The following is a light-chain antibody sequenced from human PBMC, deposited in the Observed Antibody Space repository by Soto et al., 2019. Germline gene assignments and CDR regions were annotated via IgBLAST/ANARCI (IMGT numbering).Light chain of an antibody. Sequence: EIVLTQSPATLSLSPGERATLSCRATENLRTFLAWYQQKAGQAPRLLLYDASNRATGIPDRFSGSGSGTDFTLTISNLEPEDSAVYYCQQRSSWPLTFGGGTKVDIK. J-gene: IGKJ4*01. CDR2: DAS. CDR3: QQRSSWPLT. CDR1: ENLRTF. V-gene: IGKV3-11*01.